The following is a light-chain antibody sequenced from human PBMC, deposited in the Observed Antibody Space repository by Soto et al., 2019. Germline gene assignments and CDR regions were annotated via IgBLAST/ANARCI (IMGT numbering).Light chain of an antibody. CDR1: QTITTS. J-gene: IGKJ1*01. CDR3: QQSHSTPWT. Sequence: DIQMTQSPSSLSASVGDRVTITCRASQTITTSSNWYQQKPGKAPKLLIYGASSLQSGVPSRFTGSGSGTDFTLTINRLQPEDFATYHCQQSHSTPWTFGQGTKVEIK. V-gene: IGKV1-39*01. CDR2: GAS.